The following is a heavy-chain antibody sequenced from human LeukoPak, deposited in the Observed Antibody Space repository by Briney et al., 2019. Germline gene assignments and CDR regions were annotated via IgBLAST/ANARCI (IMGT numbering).Heavy chain of an antibody. D-gene: IGHD3-3*01. CDR3: ARGADYDFWSGYPPKYNWFDP. V-gene: IGHV4-34*01. CDR2: INHSGST. CDR1: GGSFSGYY. Sequence: KPSETLSLTCAVYGGSFSGYYWSWIRQPPGKGLEWIGEINHSGSTNYNPSLKSRVTISVDTSKNQFSLKLSSVTAADTAVYYCARGADYDFWSGYPPKYNWFDPWGQGTPVTVSS. J-gene: IGHJ5*02.